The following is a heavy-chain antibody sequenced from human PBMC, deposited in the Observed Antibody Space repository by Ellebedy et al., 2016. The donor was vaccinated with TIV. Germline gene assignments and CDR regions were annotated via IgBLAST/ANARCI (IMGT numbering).Heavy chain of an antibody. V-gene: IGHV3-7*03. D-gene: IGHD5-12*01. CDR2: IKKDGSEK. J-gene: IGHJ4*02. CDR1: GSTFSSYW. CDR3: ASVPVAMAYFDH. Sequence: GESLKISCAASGSTFSSYWMNWVRQAPGKGLEWVANIKKDGSEKYYVDSVKGRFTISRDNAKNSLYLQMNSLRAEDTAVYYCASVPVAMAYFDHWGQGTLVTVSS.